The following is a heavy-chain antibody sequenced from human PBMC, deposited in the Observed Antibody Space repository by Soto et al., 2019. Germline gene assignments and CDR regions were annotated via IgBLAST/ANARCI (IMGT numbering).Heavy chain of an antibody. CDR3: AKEMLRLPAIDY. J-gene: IGHJ4*02. Sequence: EVQLLESGGNLVQPGGSLRLSCAASGFTFSSYAMTWVRQAPGKGLEWVSTIRSSADNTYYADSVKGRFTISRDNSKNTLNLQMDSLSAEDTAVYYCAKEMLRLPAIDYWGQGTLVTVSS. CDR1: GFTFSSYA. D-gene: IGHD3-16*01. V-gene: IGHV3-23*01. CDR2: IRSSADNT.